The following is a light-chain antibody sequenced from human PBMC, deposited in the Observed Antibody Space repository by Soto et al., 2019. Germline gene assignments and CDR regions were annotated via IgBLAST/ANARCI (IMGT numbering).Light chain of an antibody. Sequence: QSALTQPPTASGSPGQSVTISCTGTTSDVGDYNFVSWYQQHPGKAPKLMIYEVGKRPSGVPDRFSGSKAGNTASLTVSGLQAEDEADYYCTSYGGNNNPVIFGGGTKVTVL. CDR1: TSDVGDYNF. J-gene: IGLJ2*01. V-gene: IGLV2-8*01. CDR2: EVG. CDR3: TSYGGNNNPVI.